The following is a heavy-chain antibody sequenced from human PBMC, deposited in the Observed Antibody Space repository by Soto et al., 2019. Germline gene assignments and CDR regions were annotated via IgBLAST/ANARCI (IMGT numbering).Heavy chain of an antibody. J-gene: IGHJ4*02. CDR1: GFTFSSYE. D-gene: IGHD5-12*01. Sequence: PGGSLRLSCAASGFTFSSYEMNWVRQAPGKGLEWVSYISSSGSTIYYADSVKGRFTISRDNAKNSLYLQMNSLRAEDTAVYYCARDQTYSGYDSDDDYWGQGTLVTVSS. CDR2: ISSSGSTI. V-gene: IGHV3-48*03. CDR3: ARDQTYSGYDSDDDY.